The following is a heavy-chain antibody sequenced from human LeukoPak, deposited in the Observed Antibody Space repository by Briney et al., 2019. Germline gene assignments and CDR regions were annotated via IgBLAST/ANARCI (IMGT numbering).Heavy chain of an antibody. CDR2: IYPGDSDT. Sequence: GESLKISCKGSGYSFTSYWIGWVRQMPGKGLEWMGVIYPGDSDTRYSPSFQGQVTISADKSIDTAYLQWSSLKASDTAMYYCARHSSSWSYAPAIDYWGQGTLVSVSS. J-gene: IGHJ4*02. CDR1: GYSFTSYW. V-gene: IGHV5-51*01. CDR3: ARHSSSWSYAPAIDY. D-gene: IGHD6-13*01.